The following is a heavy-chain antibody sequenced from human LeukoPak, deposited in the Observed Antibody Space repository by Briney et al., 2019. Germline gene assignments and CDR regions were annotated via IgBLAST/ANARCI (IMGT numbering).Heavy chain of an antibody. CDR3: ARDSVTLGANLRAAAGFDY. J-gene: IGHJ4*02. Sequence: PGGSLRLSCAASGFTFRNSWMHWVRQAPGKGLVWVSRINDDGSTTNYADSVKGRFTISRDNAKNTLYLQMNSLRAEDTAVYYCARDSVTLGANLRAAAGFDYWGQGTLVTVSS. CDR1: GFTFRNSW. CDR2: INDDGSTT. V-gene: IGHV3-74*01. D-gene: IGHD6-13*01.